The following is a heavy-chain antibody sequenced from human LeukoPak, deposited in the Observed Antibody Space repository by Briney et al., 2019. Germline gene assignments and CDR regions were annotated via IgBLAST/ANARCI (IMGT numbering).Heavy chain of an antibody. D-gene: IGHD2-15*01. CDR2: IWYDGSNK. Sequence: PGGSLRLSCAASGFTVSSNYMSWVRQAPGKGLEWVSLIWYDGSNKYYADSVKGRFTISRDDSKNTVYLQMNSLRAGDTFVYYCARDGEYCSAGCTSHSYSYGLDVWGQGTTVTVSS. CDR1: GFTVSSNY. V-gene: IGHV3-33*08. J-gene: IGHJ6*02. CDR3: ARDGEYCSAGCTSHSYSYGLDV.